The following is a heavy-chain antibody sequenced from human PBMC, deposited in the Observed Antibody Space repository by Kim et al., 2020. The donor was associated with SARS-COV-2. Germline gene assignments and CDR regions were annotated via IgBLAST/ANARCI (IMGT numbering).Heavy chain of an antibody. V-gene: IGHV3-30*18. CDR3: AKDLASRELWSYYYYYGMDV. Sequence: GGSLRLSCAASGFTFSSYGMHWVRQAPGKGLEWVAVISYDGSNKYYADSVKGRFTISRDNSKNTLYLQMNSLRAEDTAVYYCAKDLASRELWSYYYYYGMDVWGQGTTVTVSS. CDR2: ISYDGSNK. D-gene: IGHD5-18*01. CDR1: GFTFSSYG. J-gene: IGHJ6*02.